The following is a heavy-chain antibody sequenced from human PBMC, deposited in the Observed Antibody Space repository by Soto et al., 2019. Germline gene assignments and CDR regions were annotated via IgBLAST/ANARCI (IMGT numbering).Heavy chain of an antibody. Sequence: QVQLVQSGAEVKKPGASVMVSCKGSGYSFITYGMGWVRQAPGQGLEWVGWISTYNGNTKYVESLQGRVTMTTDTTTSTAYMELRSLRSDDTAVYYCARGPTDYYDKSGDYCLDYWGQGTLVTVSP. CDR2: ISTYNGNT. D-gene: IGHD3-22*01. CDR1: GYSFITYG. CDR3: ARGPTDYYDKSGDYCLDY. J-gene: IGHJ4*02. V-gene: IGHV1-18*01.